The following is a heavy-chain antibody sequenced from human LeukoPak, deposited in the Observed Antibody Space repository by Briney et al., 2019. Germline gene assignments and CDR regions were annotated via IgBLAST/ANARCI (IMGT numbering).Heavy chain of an antibody. Sequence: GGSLRLSCAVSGFTFSDYYMSWVRQAPGKGPEWVSYISSSGSMLHYADSVEGRFTISRDNAKNSLYLQMSSLRVEDTAVYYCTRRPYSSSWYYFDYWGQGTLVTVSS. V-gene: IGHV3-11*04. CDR3: TRRPYSSSWYYFDY. CDR1: GFTFSDYY. D-gene: IGHD6-13*01. CDR2: ISSSGSML. J-gene: IGHJ4*02.